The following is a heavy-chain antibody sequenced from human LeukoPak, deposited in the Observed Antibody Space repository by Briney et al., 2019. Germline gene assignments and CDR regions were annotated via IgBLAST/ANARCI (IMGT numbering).Heavy chain of an antibody. D-gene: IGHD3-10*01. J-gene: IGHJ4*02. CDR3: ARGSGSSAGFDF. CDR1: VGSISSSSYY. CDR2: IYYTGST. Sequence: SETLSLTCTVSVGSISSSSYYWGWIRQPPGKGLEWIGSIYYTGSTYYNPSLKSRVTISVDTSKNPFSLKLTSVTAADLAVYYCARGSGSSAGFDFWGQGTLVTVSS. V-gene: IGHV4-39*01.